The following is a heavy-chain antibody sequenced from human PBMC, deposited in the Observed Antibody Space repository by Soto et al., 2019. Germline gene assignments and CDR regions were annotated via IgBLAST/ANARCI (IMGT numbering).Heavy chain of an antibody. CDR2: IYYSGST. CDR1: GGSISSYY. D-gene: IGHD3-16*02. CDR3: ARHPYDYIWGSYRYTGLDY. Sequence: SETLSLTCTVSGGSISSYYWSWIRQPPGKGLEWIGYIYYSGSTNYNPSLKSRVTISVDTSKNQFSLKLSSVTAADTAVYYCARHPYDYIWGSYRYTGLDYWGQGTLVTVSS. J-gene: IGHJ4*02. V-gene: IGHV4-59*08.